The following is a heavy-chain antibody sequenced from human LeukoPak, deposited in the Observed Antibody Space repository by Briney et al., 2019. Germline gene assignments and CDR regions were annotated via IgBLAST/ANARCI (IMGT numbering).Heavy chain of an antibody. CDR3: AKVLLRPYGSGTSFDH. Sequence: GGSLRLSCAASGFTFSSYAMSWVRQAPGKGLEWVSAISGSGGSTYYADSVKDRFTISRDNSKNTLYLQMNSLRAEDTAVYYCAKVLLRPYGSGTSFDHWGQGTLVTVSS. CDR1: GFTFSSYA. CDR2: ISGSGGST. J-gene: IGHJ4*02. V-gene: IGHV3-23*01. D-gene: IGHD3-10*01.